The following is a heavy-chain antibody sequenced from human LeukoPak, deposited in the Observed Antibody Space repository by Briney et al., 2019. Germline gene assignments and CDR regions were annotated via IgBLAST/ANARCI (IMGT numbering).Heavy chain of an antibody. Sequence: ASVKVSCMPSRYSFTGYFLHWVRQAPRQGREWVGWINPNIGDASYAQKFQGRVTMTRDRSINTVYIELSRLTSDDKAVYYCARRDLDGGDWIGFDSWGQGTLVTVSS. CDR1: RYSFTGYF. CDR2: INPNIGDA. CDR3: ARRDLDGGDWIGFDS. J-gene: IGHJ5*01. V-gene: IGHV1-2*02. D-gene: IGHD2-21*02.